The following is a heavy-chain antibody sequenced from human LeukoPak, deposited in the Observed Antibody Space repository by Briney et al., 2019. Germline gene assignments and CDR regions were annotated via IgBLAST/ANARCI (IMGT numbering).Heavy chain of an antibody. CDR2: VYWHNDE. CDR1: GVSLSTSD. J-gene: IGHJ3*01. D-gene: IGHD6-19*01. V-gene: IGHV2-5*01. CDR3: VHLLTVAAPANDAFDV. Sequence: GSGPTLVKPTQTLTLTCAFSGVSLSTSDLGWIRQPPGKALEWLALVYWHNDERYSPSLKSRLTITKDVSKNQVVLTLTNVDPVDTATYYCVHLLTVAAPANDAFDVWGQGTRITVSS.